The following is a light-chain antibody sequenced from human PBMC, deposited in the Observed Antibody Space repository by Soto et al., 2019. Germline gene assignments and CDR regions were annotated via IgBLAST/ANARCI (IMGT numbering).Light chain of an antibody. CDR3: QQYDSSLWAYT. J-gene: IGKJ2*01. V-gene: IGKV3-11*01. Sequence: EIVLTQSPATLSLSPGERATLSCRASQSVSSYLAWYQQKPGQAPRLLIYDASNRATGIPARFSGSGSGTDFTLTISRLEPEDFALYYCQQYDSSLWAYTFGQGTKLQIK. CDR1: QSVSSY. CDR2: DAS.